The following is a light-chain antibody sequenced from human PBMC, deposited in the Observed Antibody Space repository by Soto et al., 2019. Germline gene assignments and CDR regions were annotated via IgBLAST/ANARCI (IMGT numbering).Light chain of an antibody. CDR1: QTISSW. J-gene: IGKJ1*01. Sequence: DIQMTQSPSTLSGSVGDRVTITCRASQTISSWLAWYQQKPGKAPKLLIYKASSLESGVPSRFSGSRSGTEFTLTISSLQPDDFATYYCQQYNSYPWTFGQGTKVEIK. V-gene: IGKV1-5*03. CDR3: QQYNSYPWT. CDR2: KAS.